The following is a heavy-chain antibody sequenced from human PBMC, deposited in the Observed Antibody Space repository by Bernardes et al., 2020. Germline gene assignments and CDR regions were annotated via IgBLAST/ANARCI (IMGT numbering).Heavy chain of an antibody. CDR1: GGSISSYY. Sequence: SETLSLTCTVSGGSISSYYWSWIRQPPGKGLEWIGYIYYSGSTNYNPSLKSRVTISVDTSKNQFSLKLSSVTAADTAVYYCARGTAYYYYGMDVWGQGTTVTVSS. CDR2: IYYSGST. CDR3: ARGTAYYYYGMDV. V-gene: IGHV4-59*01. J-gene: IGHJ6*02.